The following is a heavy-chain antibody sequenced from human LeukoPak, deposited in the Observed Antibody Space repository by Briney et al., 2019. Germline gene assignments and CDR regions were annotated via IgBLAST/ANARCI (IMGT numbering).Heavy chain of an antibody. CDR2: ISGSGGST. Sequence: TGGSLRLSCAASGXTFSSYALSWVRQAPGKGLEWVSAISGSGGSTYYADSVKGRFTISRDNSKNTLYLQMNSLRAEDTAVYYCAHDGAMANIDDWNYFDYWGQGTLVTVSS. D-gene: IGHD2/OR15-2a*01. V-gene: IGHV3-23*01. CDR1: GXTFSSYA. CDR3: AHDGAMANIDDWNYFDY. J-gene: IGHJ4*02.